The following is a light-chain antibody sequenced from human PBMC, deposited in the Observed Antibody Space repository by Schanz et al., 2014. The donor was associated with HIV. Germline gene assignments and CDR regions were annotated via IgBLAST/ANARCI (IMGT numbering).Light chain of an antibody. J-gene: IGKJ1*01. V-gene: IGKV3-20*01. Sequence: EIVLTQSPGTLSLSPGERGTLSCRASQSVKSNFIGWYQQKPGQAPRLLIFGAYNRATGIPDRFSGGVSGTDFTLTISRVEPEDYAVYYCQQYGSSPWTFGQGTRVDVK. CDR1: QSVKSNF. CDR2: GAY. CDR3: QQYGSSPWT.